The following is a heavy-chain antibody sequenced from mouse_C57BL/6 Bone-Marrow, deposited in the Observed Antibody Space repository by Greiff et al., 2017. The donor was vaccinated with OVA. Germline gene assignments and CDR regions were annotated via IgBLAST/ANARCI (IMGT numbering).Heavy chain of an antibody. CDR3: ARYDRVRFDD. J-gene: IGHJ2*01. D-gene: IGHD2-3*01. Sequence: VQLQQPGAELVKPGASVKMSCKASGYTFTSYWMHWVKQRPGQGLEWIGEIDPSDSYTNYNQKFKGKSTLTVDKSSSTAYMQLSSLTSEDSAVYYCARYDRVRFDDWGQGTTLTVSS. V-gene: IGHV1-69*01. CDR1: GYTFTSYW. CDR2: IDPSDSYT.